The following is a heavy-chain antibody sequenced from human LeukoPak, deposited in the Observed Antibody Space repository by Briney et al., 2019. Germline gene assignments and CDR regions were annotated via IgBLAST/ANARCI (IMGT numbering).Heavy chain of an antibody. J-gene: IGHJ4*02. CDR3: ARGVVVPAAMFDY. CDR2: MSPNSGNT. V-gene: IGHV1-8*01. D-gene: IGHD2-2*01. Sequence: ASVKVSCKASGYTFTSYDINWVRRATGQGLEWMGWMSPNSGNTGYAQKFQGRVTMTRNTSISTAYMELSSLRSEDTAVYYCARGVVVPAAMFDYWGQGTLVTVSS. CDR1: GYTFTSYD.